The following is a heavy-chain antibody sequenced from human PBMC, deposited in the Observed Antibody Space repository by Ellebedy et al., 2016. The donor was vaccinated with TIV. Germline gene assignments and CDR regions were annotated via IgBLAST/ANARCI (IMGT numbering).Heavy chain of an antibody. V-gene: IGHV1-2*02. D-gene: IGHD3-22*01. CDR1: GYTFNYYG. CDR3: ARERYYSDSSGYYRSYYYYGMDV. J-gene: IGHJ6*02. CDR2: INPNSGGT. Sequence: ASVKVSCKASGYTFNYYGISWVRQAPGQGLEWMGWINPNSGGTNYAQKFQGRVTMTRDTSISTAYMELSRLRSDDTAVYYCARERYYSDSSGYYRSYYYYGMDVWGQGTTVTVSS.